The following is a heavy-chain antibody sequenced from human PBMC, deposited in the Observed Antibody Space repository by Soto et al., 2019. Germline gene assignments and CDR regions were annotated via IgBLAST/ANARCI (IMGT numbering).Heavy chain of an antibody. CDR1: GGPLSSFY. CDR3: AVTRGGAHPHDI. V-gene: IGHV4-59*01. CDR2: IYYTGST. J-gene: IGHJ3*02. D-gene: IGHD2-21*02. Sequence: SETLSLTCNSSGGPLSSFYYSWIRQAPGKGLEWIGYIYYTGSTNYNPSLKSRVTMSVDTSKNQFSLKLTSVTAADTAVYFCAVTRGGAHPHDIWGQGTRVTVSS.